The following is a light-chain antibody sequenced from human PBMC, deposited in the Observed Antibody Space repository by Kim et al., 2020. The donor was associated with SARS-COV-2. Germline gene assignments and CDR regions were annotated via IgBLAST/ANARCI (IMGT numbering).Light chain of an antibody. Sequence: VSPGQTASITCSGDKLGDKYACWYQQKPGQSPVLVIYQDSKRPSGIPERFSGSNSGNTATLTISGTQAMDEADYYCQAWDSSTAVFGGGTQPTVL. J-gene: IGLJ3*02. CDR1: KLGDKY. V-gene: IGLV3-1*01. CDR2: QDS. CDR3: QAWDSSTAV.